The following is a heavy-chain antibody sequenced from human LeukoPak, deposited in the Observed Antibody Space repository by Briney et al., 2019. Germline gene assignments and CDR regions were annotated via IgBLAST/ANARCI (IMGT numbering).Heavy chain of an antibody. CDR3: AREDDYGTVGFAY. V-gene: IGHV1-2*06. J-gene: IGHJ4*02. Sequence: GASVKVSCKTSGYTFTDYYLHWVRQAPGQGLEWMGRVNPYSRGTKYAQRFQGRVSLTRDTSISTAYMELSTLRSDDAAVYFCAREDDYGTVGFAYWGQGSLVTVSS. CDR2: VNPYSRGT. CDR1: GYTFTDYY. D-gene: IGHD4-17*01.